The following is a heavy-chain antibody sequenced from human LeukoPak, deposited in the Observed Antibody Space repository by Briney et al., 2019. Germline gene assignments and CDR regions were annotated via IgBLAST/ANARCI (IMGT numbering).Heavy chain of an antibody. CDR2: ISSSSSYI. CDR3: ARVSWTIAAADGMDV. D-gene: IGHD6-13*01. V-gene: IGHV3-21*01. CDR1: GFTFSSYS. J-gene: IGHJ6*02. Sequence: GGSLRLSCAASGFTFSSYSMNWVRQAPGKGLEWVSSISSSSSYIYYADSVKGRFTISRDNVKNSLYLQMNSLRAEDTAVYYCARVSWTIAAADGMDVWGQGTTVTVSS.